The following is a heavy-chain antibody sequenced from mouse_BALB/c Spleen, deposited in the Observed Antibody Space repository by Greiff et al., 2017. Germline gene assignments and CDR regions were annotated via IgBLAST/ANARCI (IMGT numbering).Heavy chain of an antibody. Sequence: VKLQESGAELMKPGASVKISCKATGYTFSSYWIEWVKQRPGHGLEWIGEILPGSGSTNYNEKFKGKATFTADTSSNTAYMQLSSLTSEDSAVYYCARGLFYYAMDYWGQGTSVTVSS. J-gene: IGHJ4*01. CDR1: GYTFSSYW. V-gene: IGHV1-9*01. D-gene: IGHD3-3*01. CDR3: ARGLFYYAMDY. CDR2: ILPGSGST.